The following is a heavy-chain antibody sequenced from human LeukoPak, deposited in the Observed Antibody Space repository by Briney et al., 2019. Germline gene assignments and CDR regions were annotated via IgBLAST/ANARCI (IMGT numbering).Heavy chain of an antibody. V-gene: IGHV3-30*02. D-gene: IGHD1-26*01. J-gene: IGHJ3*02. CDR1: GFTFSSDG. CDR2: IRYDGSNK. Sequence: GGSLRLSCAASGFTFSSDGMHWVRQAPGRGLGWVAFIRYDGSNKYYADSVKGRFTISRDNSKNTLYLQMNSLRAEDTAVYYCARGGSYLSAFDIWGQGTMVTVSS. CDR3: ARGGSYLSAFDI.